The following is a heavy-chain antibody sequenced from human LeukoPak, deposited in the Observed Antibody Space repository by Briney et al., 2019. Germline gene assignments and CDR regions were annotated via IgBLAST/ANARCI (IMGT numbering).Heavy chain of an antibody. CDR3: ARGLAGTTGAFDI. Sequence: ETLSLTCTVSGGSINSYYWSWVRQAPGKGLEWVANIKQDGSEKYYVDSVKGRFTISRDNAKNSLYLQMNSLRAEDTAVYYCARGLAGTTGAFDIWGQGTMVTVSS. CDR1: GGSINSYY. V-gene: IGHV3-7*01. J-gene: IGHJ3*02. D-gene: IGHD4-17*01. CDR2: IKQDGSEK.